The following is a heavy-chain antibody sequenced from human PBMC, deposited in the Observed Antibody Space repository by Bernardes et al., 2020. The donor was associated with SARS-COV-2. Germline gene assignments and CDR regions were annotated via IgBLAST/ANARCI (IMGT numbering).Heavy chain of an antibody. CDR2: INEHGSYR. CDR3: GRDLSGMADY. CDR1: GFTFSTYW. D-gene: IGHD3-10*01. V-gene: IGHV3-74*01. J-gene: IGHJ4*02. Sequence: GGSLRLSRAGSGFTFSTYWMHWVRQVPGKGLVWVARINEHGSYRDYGDSVEGRFTISRDNAKNTLYLQMNSLRAEDTAVYYCGRDLSGMADYWGPGTLVTVSS.